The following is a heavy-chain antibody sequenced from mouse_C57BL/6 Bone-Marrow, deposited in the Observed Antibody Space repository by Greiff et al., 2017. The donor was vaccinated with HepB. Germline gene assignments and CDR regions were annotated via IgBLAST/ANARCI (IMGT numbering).Heavy chain of an antibody. CDR3: ARRGGYYVYWYFDV. V-gene: IGHV1-59*01. Sequence: QVQLQQPGAELVRPGTSVKLSCKASGYTFTSYWMHWVKQRPGQGLEWIGVIDPSDSYTNYNQKFKGKAILTVDTSSSSAYMQLSSLTSEDSAVYYCARRGGYYVYWYFDVWGTGTTVTVSS. CDR1: GYTFTSYW. D-gene: IGHD2-3*01. J-gene: IGHJ1*03. CDR2: IDPSDSYT.